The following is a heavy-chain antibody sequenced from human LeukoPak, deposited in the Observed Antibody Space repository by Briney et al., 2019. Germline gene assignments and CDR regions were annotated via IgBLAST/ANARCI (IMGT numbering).Heavy chain of an antibody. D-gene: IGHD2-15*01. V-gene: IGHV4-59*01. CDR1: GSSISSYY. CDR2: IHYSGST. J-gene: IGHJ3*02. Sequence: SETPSLTCTVSGSSISSYYWSWIRQSPGKGLEWIGHIHYSGSTNYNPSLKSRVTISADTSKNQFSLNLSSVTAADTAVYYCARTVLVPWYAFDMWGQGTMVTVS. CDR3: ARTVLVPWYAFDM.